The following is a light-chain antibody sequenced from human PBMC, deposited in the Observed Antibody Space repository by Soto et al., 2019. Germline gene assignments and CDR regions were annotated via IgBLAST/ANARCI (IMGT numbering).Light chain of an antibody. V-gene: IGLV2-11*01. CDR2: DVS. Sequence: QSVLTQPRSLSGSPGQSVTISCTGTSIDVGGYNYVSWYQQHPGKAPKLMIYDVSKRPSGVPDRFSGSKSGNTASLTISGLQAEDEADYYCCSYAGSYTHYVFGTGTKVTVL. J-gene: IGLJ1*01. CDR1: SIDVGGYNY. CDR3: CSYAGSYTHYV.